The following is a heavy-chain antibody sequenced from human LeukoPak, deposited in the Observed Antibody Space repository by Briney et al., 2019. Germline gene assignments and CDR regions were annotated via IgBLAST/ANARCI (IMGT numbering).Heavy chain of an antibody. V-gene: IGHV3-33*03. D-gene: IGHD4-11*01. J-gene: IGHJ4*02. CDR2: IWSDGTEK. CDR1: GFTSNHYG. Sequence: PGRSLRLSCAASGFTSNHYGMHWVRQAPGKGLEWVAVIWSDGTEKYYADAVKGRFTVSRDDSRNTLYLQMNSLRGEDTAVYYCAKDAQRGFDYSNSLEYWGQGTLVTVSS. CDR3: AKDAQRGFDYSNSLEY.